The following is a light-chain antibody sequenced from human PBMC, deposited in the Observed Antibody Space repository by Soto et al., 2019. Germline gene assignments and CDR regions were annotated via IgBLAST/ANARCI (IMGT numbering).Light chain of an antibody. CDR2: DAS. CDR3: QQTLSFPPT. Sequence: DIQMTQSPSTLSASVGDRVTITCRARQSISIWLAWYQQKPGKAPKLLIYDASILQSGVPSRFSGSGSGTEFTLTISSLQPDDFATYYCQQTLSFPPTFGQGTKVDIK. V-gene: IGKV1-5*01. J-gene: IGKJ1*01. CDR1: QSISIW.